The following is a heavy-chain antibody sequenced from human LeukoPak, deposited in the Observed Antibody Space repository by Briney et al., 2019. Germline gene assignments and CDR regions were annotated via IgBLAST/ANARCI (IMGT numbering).Heavy chain of an antibody. CDR1: GYTFTRYG. J-gene: IGHJ5*02. CDR3: ARDKRYRYYYGSGSLNWFDP. V-gene: IGHV1-18*01. D-gene: IGHD3-10*01. Sequence: ASVKVSCKASGYTFTRYGISWMRQAPGQGLEWLGWISAYNGNTNYAQKLQGRVTMTTDTSTSTAYMELRSLRSDDTAVYYCARDKRYRYYYGSGSLNWFDPWGQGTLVTVSS. CDR2: ISAYNGNT.